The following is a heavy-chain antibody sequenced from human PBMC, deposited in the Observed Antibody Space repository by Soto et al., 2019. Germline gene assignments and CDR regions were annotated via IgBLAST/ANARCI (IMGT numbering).Heavy chain of an antibody. CDR2: ISYDGSNK. V-gene: IGHV3-30*18. J-gene: IGHJ5*02. CDR3: AKDGEWNCGSGYFSSPWFGP. CDR1: GFTFSSYG. D-gene: IGHD3-3*01. Sequence: GGSLRLSCAASGFTFSSYGMHWVRQAPGKGLEWEAVISYDGSNKYYTDSVKGRFTISRDNSKNTLYLQMNSLRAEDTAVYYCAKDGEWNCGSGYFSSPWFGPWGQGTLVTVSS.